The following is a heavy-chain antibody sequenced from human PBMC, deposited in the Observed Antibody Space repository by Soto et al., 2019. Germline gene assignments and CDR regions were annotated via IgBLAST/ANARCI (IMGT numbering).Heavy chain of an antibody. V-gene: IGHV1-69*12. CDR3: ARDIVFGGTYGMDV. CDR1: GGTFSRYA. Sequence: QVQLVQSGAEVKKPGSSVKVSCKASGGTFSRYAISWVRQAPGQGLEWMGGIIAIFGTANYAQKFQGRVTIPADESTSKAYMELSSLTSEDTAVYYCARDIVFGGTYGMDVWGQGTTVTVSS. CDR2: IIAIFGTA. J-gene: IGHJ6*02. D-gene: IGHD3-16*01.